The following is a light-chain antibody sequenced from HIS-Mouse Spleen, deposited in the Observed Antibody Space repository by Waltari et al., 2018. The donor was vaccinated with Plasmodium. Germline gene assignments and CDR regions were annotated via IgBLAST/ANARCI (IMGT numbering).Light chain of an antibody. CDR1: SSNIGSNY. J-gene: IGLJ3*02. Sequence: QSVLTQPPSASGTPGQRVTISCSGSSSNIGSNYVSWYQQLPGTAPKLLSYRNKQRPSGVPDRFSGSKSGTSASLAISGLRSEDEADYYCAAWDDSLSGPVFGGGTKLTVL. V-gene: IGLV1-47*01. CDR3: AAWDDSLSGPV. CDR2: RNK.